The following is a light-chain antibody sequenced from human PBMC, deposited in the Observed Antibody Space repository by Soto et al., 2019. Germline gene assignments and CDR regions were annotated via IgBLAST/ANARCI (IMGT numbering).Light chain of an antibody. J-gene: IGKJ1*01. CDR3: QQRSEWPRT. V-gene: IGKV3-11*01. CDR2: DAS. CDR1: QSISSS. Sequence: EIVLTQSPATLSLSPGERATLSCRASQSISSSLAWYQQKPGQAPRLLIYDASSRATGFPARFGGSGSGTDFTLTIDSLEPEDFAVYYCQQRSEWPRTFGQGTKVDIK.